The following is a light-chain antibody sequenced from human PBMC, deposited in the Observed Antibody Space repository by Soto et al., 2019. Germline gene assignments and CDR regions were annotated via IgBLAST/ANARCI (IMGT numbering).Light chain of an antibody. V-gene: IGKV1-9*01. CDR1: QAISSY. CDR2: AAS. Sequence: IQLTQSPSSLSASVGDRVTITCRASQAISSYLAWYQQKPGQARHLLIYAASTLYRGVPSRFSGGGSGTDFTLTICSRQPEDFATYYCQQLKSHPRTFGPGTKVAIK. CDR3: QQLKSHPRT. J-gene: IGKJ3*01.